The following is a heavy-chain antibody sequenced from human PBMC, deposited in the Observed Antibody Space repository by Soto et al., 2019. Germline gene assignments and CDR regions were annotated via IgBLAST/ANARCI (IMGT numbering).Heavy chain of an antibody. D-gene: IGHD5-12*01. V-gene: IGHV1-18*01. CDR2: ISAYNGNT. CDR1: GYTFTSYG. CDR3: ARGLVATIQRVGGAL. Sequence: QVQLVQSGAEVKKPGASVKVSCKASGYTFTSYGIRWVRPAPGQGLAWMGWISAYNGNTHYAQKLPGRVTMTTDTTTSTAYMELRSLRSDDTAVYYCARGLVATIQRVGGALWGEGTLVTVSS. J-gene: IGHJ4*02.